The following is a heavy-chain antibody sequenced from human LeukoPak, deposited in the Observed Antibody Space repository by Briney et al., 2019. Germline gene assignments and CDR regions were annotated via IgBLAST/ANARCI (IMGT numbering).Heavy chain of an antibody. J-gene: IGHJ4*02. D-gene: IGHD6-19*01. CDR2: IYWDDDK. V-gene: IGHV2-5*02. Sequence: SGPTQFNPTQTLTLTCTFSGFSLSTNGVGVGWIRQPPGKALEWLALIYWDDDKRYSPSLKSRLTITKDTSKNQVVLTMTNMDPVDTATYYCAQRGTYSSACSPTVDYWGQGTLVTFSS. CDR1: GFSLSTNGVG. CDR3: AQRGTYSSACSPTVDY.